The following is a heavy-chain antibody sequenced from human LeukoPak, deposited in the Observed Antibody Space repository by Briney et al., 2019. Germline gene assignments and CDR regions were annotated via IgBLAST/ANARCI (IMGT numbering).Heavy chain of an antibody. D-gene: IGHD3-10*01. CDR2: SRSKADSYST. Sequence: GGSLRLSCAASGFISSDHYMDWVRQAPGKGLEWVGRSRSKADSYSTEYAASVKGGFTISRDDSKNSLCLQMDSLKTEDTAVYYCARGESGSYFFQHWGQGTLVTVSS. J-gene: IGHJ1*01. V-gene: IGHV3-72*01. CDR1: GFISSDHY. CDR3: ARGESGSYFFQH.